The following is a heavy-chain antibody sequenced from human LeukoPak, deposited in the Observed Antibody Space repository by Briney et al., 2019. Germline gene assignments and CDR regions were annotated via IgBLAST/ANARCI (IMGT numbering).Heavy chain of an antibody. Sequence: GGSLRLSCAASGXTFSSYAVSWVRQAPGKGLEWVSGISASGVTTYYADSVKGRFTISRDDSKNTLYLQMSTLRAEDTAVYYCAKRSEVSRYFDSWGQGTLVTVSS. CDR3: AKRSEVSRYFDS. V-gene: IGHV3-23*01. J-gene: IGHJ5*01. CDR1: GXTFSSYA. D-gene: IGHD3-9*01. CDR2: ISASGVTT.